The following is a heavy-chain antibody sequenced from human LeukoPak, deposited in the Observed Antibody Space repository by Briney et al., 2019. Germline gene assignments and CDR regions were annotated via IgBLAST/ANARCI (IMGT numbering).Heavy chain of an antibody. V-gene: IGHV4-31*03. CDR1: GGSISSGGYY. J-gene: IGHJ4*02. CDR3: ARGKRSENFDY. CDR2: IYYSGST. Sequence: PSETLSLTCTVSGGSISSGGYYWSWIRQHPGKGLEWIGYIYYSGSTYYNPSLKGRVTISVDTSKHQFSLKLSSVTAADTAVYYCARGKRSENFDYWGQGTLVTVSS.